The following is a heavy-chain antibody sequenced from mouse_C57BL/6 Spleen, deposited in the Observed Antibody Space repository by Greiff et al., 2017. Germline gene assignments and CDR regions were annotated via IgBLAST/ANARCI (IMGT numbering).Heavy chain of an antibody. V-gene: IGHV1-81*01. CDR2: IYPRSGNT. D-gene: IGHD4-1*01. CDR3: ARKGWDDAMDY. Sequence: VQLQESGAELARPGASVQLSCKASGYTFTSYGISWVKQRTGQGLEWIGEIYPRSGNTYYNEKFKGKATLTADKSSSTAYMELRSLTSEDSAVYFCARKGWDDAMDYWGQGTSVTVSS. J-gene: IGHJ4*01. CDR1: GYTFTSYG.